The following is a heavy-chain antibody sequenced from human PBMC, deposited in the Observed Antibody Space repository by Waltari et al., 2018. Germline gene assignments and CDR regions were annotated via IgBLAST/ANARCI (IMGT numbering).Heavy chain of an antibody. CDR2: IKQDGSEK. CDR3: ARGRSGSYYLNWYFDL. J-gene: IGHJ2*01. Sequence: EVQLVESGGGLVQPGGSLRLSCAASGFTFSSYWLSWVSQAPGKGLEWVANIKQDGSEKYYVDSVKGRFTISRDNAKNSLYLQMNSLRAEDTAVYYCARGRSGSYYLNWYFDLWGRGTLVTVSS. D-gene: IGHD1-26*01. CDR1: GFTFSSYW. V-gene: IGHV3-7*01.